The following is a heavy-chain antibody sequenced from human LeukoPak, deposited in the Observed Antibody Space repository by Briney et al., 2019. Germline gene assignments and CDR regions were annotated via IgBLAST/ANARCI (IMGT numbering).Heavy chain of an antibody. CDR3: AKPPGYSSGWHAEYFQH. J-gene: IGHJ1*01. Sequence: GGSLRLSCAVSGFTFSSYGMHWVRQAPGTGLEWVAVISYDGSNKYYADSVKGRFTISRDNSKNTLYLQMNSLRAEDTAVYYCAKPPGYSSGWHAEYFQHWGQGTLFTVSS. V-gene: IGHV3-30*18. D-gene: IGHD6-19*01. CDR1: GFTFSSYG. CDR2: ISYDGSNK.